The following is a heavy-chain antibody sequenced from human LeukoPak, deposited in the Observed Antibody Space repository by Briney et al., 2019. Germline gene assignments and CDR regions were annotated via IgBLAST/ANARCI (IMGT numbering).Heavy chain of an antibody. CDR1: GGSISSTDYY. V-gene: IGHV4-30-4*01. D-gene: IGHD2-15*01. CDR2: IDYTGGT. Sequence: SETLSLTCNVSGGSISSTDYYWSWIRQPPGKGLEWIGYIDYTGGTSYYPSLKSRVTISMDTSKNHFSLKLSSVTAADTAVYYCARLIYCSGGNCNLGYFDYWGQGTLVTVSS. CDR3: ARLIYCSGGNCNLGYFDY. J-gene: IGHJ4*02.